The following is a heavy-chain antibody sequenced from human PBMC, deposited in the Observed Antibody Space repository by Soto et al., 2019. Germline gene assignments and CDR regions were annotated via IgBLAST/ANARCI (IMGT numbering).Heavy chain of an antibody. D-gene: IGHD1-26*01. J-gene: IGHJ4*02. Sequence: QVQLVESGGGVVQPGRSLRLSCAASGVIFSGYGMHWVRQAPGKGLEWVAVIRNDGSNIYYADSVKGRFTNSRDNSKKTLYLQMNCLGAEDRAVYYCAREGVGGRVFLGYFEYWGQGALVTVSS. CDR2: IRNDGSNI. V-gene: IGHV3-33*01. CDR1: GVIFSGYG. CDR3: AREGVGGRVFLGYFEY.